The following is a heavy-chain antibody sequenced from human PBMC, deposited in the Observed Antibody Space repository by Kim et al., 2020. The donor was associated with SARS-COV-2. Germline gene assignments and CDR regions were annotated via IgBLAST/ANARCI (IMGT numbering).Heavy chain of an antibody. Sequence: ASVKVSCKASGYTFTSYGISWVRQAPGQGLEWMGWISAYNGNTNYAQKLQGRVTMTTDTSTSTAYMELRSLRSDDTAVYYCARGRGYNRNDSYWYFDLWGRGTLVTVSS. D-gene: IGHD1-1*01. CDR1: GYTFTSYG. V-gene: IGHV1-18*04. J-gene: IGHJ2*01. CDR2: ISAYNGNT. CDR3: ARGRGYNRNDSYWYFDL.